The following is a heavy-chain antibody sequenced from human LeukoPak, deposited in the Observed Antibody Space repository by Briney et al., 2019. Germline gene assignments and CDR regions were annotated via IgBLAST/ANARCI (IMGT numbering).Heavy chain of an antibody. V-gene: IGHV1-24*01. CDR1: GYTLTELS. CDR2: FDPEDGET. J-gene: IGHJ4*02. Sequence: ASVKVSRKVSGYTLTELSMHWVRQAPGKGLEWMGGFDPEDGETIYAQKFQGRVTMTEDTSTDTAYMELSSLRSEDTAVYYCATEWLPRGGIDYWGQGTLVTVSS. D-gene: IGHD3-22*01. CDR3: ATEWLPRGGIDY.